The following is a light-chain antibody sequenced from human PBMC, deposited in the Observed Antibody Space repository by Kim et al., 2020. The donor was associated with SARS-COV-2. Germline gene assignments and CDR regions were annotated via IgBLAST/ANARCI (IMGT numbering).Light chain of an antibody. CDR2: ANN. CDR1: SSNIGSNY. V-gene: IGLV1-47*02. CDR3: AAWDDSLCWV. J-gene: IGLJ3*02. Sequence: QSVLTQPPSASGTPGQRVTISCSGSSSNIGSNYVCWYLQLPGAAPKLLIYANNQRPSGVPDRFSGSKSGTSASLAISGLRSADEADYYCAAWDDSLCWVFGGGTKVTVL.